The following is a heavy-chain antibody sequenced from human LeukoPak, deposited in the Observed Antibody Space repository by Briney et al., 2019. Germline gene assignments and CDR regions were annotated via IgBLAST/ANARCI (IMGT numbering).Heavy chain of an antibody. CDR2: IKQDGGEI. CDR1: GFTFSSYW. CDR3: ARAMAIFEPTADY. V-gene: IGHV3-7*01. J-gene: IGHJ4*02. D-gene: IGHD3-3*01. Sequence: PGGSLRLSCAASGFTFSSYWMSWVRQAPGKGPEWVANIKQDGGEIYYVDSVKGRFTISRDNSKNTLYLQMNSLRAEDTAVYYCARAMAIFEPTADYWGQGTLVTVSS.